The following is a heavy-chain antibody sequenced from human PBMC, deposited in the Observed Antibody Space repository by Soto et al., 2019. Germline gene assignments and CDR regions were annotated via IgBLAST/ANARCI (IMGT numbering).Heavy chain of an antibody. D-gene: IGHD5-12*01. J-gene: IGHJ4*02. Sequence: PGGSLRLSCAASGFSFRNYWMSWVRQAPGKGLEWVANIKQDGSEIYYVDSVKGRFTLSRDNAKNSLYLQMNSLRAEDTALYYCARHLRRDGYSDFWGQGTLVTVSS. CDR3: ARHLRRDGYSDF. CDR1: GFSFRNYW. V-gene: IGHV3-7*01. CDR2: IKQDGSEI.